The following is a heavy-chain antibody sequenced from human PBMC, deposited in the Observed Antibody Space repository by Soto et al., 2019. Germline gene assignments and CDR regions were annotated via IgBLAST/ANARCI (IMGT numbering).Heavy chain of an antibody. CDR3: ARDSGWYSN. CDR2: IYHSGST. Sequence: SETLSLTCAVYGGSFSDYSWSWIRQPPGKGLEWIGDIYHSGSTSYNPSLESRVTISVDTSKNQFSLKLSSVTAADTAVYYCARDSGWYSNWGQGTLVTVSS. J-gene: IGHJ4*02. CDR1: GGSFSDYS. D-gene: IGHD6-19*01. V-gene: IGHV4-34*01.